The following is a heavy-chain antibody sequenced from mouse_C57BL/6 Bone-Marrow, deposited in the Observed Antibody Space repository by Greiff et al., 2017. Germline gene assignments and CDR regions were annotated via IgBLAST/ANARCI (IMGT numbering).Heavy chain of an antibody. D-gene: IGHD1-1*01. V-gene: IGHV1-52*01. CDR2: IDPSDSET. CDR3: ARDYYGSSF. J-gene: IGHJ3*01. Sequence: QVQLQQPGAELVRPGSSVKLSCKASGYTFTSYWMHWVKQRPIQGLEWIGNIDPSDSETHYNQKFKDKVTLTVDKSSSTAYLQLSSLTSEDSSVYYWARDYYGSSFWGQGTLVTVSA. CDR1: GYTFTSYW.